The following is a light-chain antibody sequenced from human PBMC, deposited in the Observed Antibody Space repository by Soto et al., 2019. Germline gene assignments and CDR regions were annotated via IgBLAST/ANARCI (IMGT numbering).Light chain of an antibody. V-gene: IGLV2-8*01. CDR1: SSDVGAYNY. CDR3: TSYAGTYSFFYV. J-gene: IGLJ1*01. CDR2: EVS. Sequence: QSALTQPPSASGSPGQSVTIFCTGTSSDVGAYNYVSWYQQLPGKAPKLIIYEVSKRPSGVSDRFSGSKSGNTASLTVSGLQAEDEADYYCTSYAGTYSFFYVFGTGTKVTVL.